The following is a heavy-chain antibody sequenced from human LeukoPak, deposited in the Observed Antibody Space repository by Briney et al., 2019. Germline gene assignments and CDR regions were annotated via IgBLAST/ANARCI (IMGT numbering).Heavy chain of an antibody. J-gene: IGHJ4*02. D-gene: IGHD3-10*01. CDR1: GGTFSSYA. CDR3: ATLWFGELVLDY. CDR2: INPSGGST. Sequence: ASVKVSCKASGGTFSSYAISWVRQAPGQGLEWMGIINPSGGSTSYAQKFQGRVTMTRDTSTSTVYMELSSLRSEDTAVYYCATLWFGELVLDYWGQGTLVTVSS. V-gene: IGHV1-46*01.